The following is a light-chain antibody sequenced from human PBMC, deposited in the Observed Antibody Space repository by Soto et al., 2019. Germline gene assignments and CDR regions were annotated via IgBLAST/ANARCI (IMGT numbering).Light chain of an antibody. CDR2: DVS. J-gene: IGLJ1*01. V-gene: IGLV2-14*03. Sequence: SSLPQPAYLSSSPGQSSSLSCPGANSDIGNYDFVSWYRQHPGEAPKVLIFDVSNRPSGISNRFSGSKSGNTASLTIYGLQAEDEADYFCSSYTRTSSFYVFGTGTKVTVL. CDR1: NSDIGNYDF. CDR3: SSYTRTSSFYV.